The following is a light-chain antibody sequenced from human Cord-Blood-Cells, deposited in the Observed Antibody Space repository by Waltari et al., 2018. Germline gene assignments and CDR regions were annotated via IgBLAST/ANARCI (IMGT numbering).Light chain of an antibody. Sequence: DIQMTQSPSSLSASVGDRVTITSRASQSISSYLNWNQQKPGKAPKLLIYAASSLQSGVPSRFSGSGSGTDFTLTISSLQPEDFATYYCQQSYSTPYTFGQGTKLEIK. CDR1: QSISSY. CDR3: QQSYSTPYT. CDR2: AAS. J-gene: IGKJ2*01. V-gene: IGKV1-39*01.